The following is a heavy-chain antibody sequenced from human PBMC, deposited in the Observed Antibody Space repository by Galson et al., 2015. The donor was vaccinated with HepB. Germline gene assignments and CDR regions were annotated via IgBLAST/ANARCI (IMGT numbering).Heavy chain of an antibody. Sequence: SVKVSCKASGYTFTSYDINWVRQAPGQGLEWMGWMNPNSGNTGYAQKFQGRVTMTRNTSISTAYMELSSLRSEDTAVYYCARGEFLGHVYYMDVWGKGTTVTVSS. D-gene: IGHD2-21*01. J-gene: IGHJ6*03. V-gene: IGHV1-8*01. CDR2: MNPNSGNT. CDR1: GYTFTSYD. CDR3: ARGEFLGHVYYMDV.